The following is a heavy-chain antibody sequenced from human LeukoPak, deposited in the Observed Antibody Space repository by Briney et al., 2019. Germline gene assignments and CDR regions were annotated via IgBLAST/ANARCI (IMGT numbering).Heavy chain of an antibody. CDR2: IYYSGST. Sequence: SETLSLTCTVSGGSISNYYWSWIRQPPGKGLEWIGYIYYSGSTNYNPSLKSRVTISVDTSKNQFSLKLSSVTAADTAVYYCAGYSGYDYRFDYWGQGTLVTVSS. D-gene: IGHD5-12*01. CDR1: GGSISNYY. CDR3: AGYSGYDYRFDY. J-gene: IGHJ4*02. V-gene: IGHV4-59*01.